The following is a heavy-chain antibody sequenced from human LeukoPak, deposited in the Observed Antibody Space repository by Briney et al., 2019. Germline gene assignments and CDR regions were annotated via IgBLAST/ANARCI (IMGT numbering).Heavy chain of an antibody. D-gene: IGHD6-13*01. V-gene: IGHV1-8*01. J-gene: IGHJ5*02. Sequence: GASVKVSCKASGYTFTSYDINWVRQATGQGLEWMGWMNPNSGNAGYAQKFQGRVTMTRNTSISTAYMELSSLRSEDTAVYYCAVFVAEPLYSSRDTSWFDPWGQGTLVTVSS. CDR3: AVFVAEPLYSSRDTSWFDP. CDR2: MNPNSGNA. CDR1: GYTFTSYD.